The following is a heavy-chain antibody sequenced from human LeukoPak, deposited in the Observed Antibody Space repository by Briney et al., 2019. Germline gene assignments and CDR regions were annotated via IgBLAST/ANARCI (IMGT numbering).Heavy chain of an antibody. D-gene: IGHD3-3*01. J-gene: IGHJ3*02. Sequence: GGSLRLSCAASGFTFSSYEMNWVRQAPGKGLEWVSHISSSATSTYYADSVKGRFTISRDNAKNSLYLQMNSLRAEDTAVYYCAKTDRTGALGRFRMRSDAFDIWGQGTMVTVSS. CDR3: AKTDRTGALGRFRMRSDAFDI. CDR2: ISSSATST. V-gene: IGHV3-48*03. CDR1: GFTFSSYE.